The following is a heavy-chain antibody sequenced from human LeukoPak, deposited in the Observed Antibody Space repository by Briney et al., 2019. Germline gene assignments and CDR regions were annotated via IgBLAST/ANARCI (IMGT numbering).Heavy chain of an antibody. Sequence: GGSLRLSCAASGFTFSDYYMSWIRQAPGKGLEWVSYISSSGSTIYYADSVKGRFTISRDNAKNSLYLQMNSLRAEDTAVYYCARDYHGYCSSTSCYAYYYGMDVWGQGPTVTVSS. J-gene: IGHJ6*02. CDR3: ARDYHGYCSSTSCYAYYYGMDV. V-gene: IGHV3-11*01. D-gene: IGHD2-2*01. CDR2: ISSSGSTI. CDR1: GFTFSDYY.